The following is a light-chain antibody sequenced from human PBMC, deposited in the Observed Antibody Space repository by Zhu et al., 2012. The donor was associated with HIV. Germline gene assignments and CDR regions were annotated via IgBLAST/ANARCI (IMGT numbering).Light chain of an antibody. Sequence: DIQMTQSPSTLSASIGDRVTITCRASQSVYKWLAWYQQKPEKAPKLLIYEASILETGVPSRFSGSGSGTEFTLTISSLQPDDFATYSCQQYYSPSYNFGQGTKLQIK. V-gene: IGKV1-5*03. J-gene: IGKJ2*01. CDR1: QSVYKW. CDR2: EAS. CDR3: QQYYSPSYN.